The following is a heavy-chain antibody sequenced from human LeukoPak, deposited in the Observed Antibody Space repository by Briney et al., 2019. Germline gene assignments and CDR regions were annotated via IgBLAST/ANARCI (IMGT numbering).Heavy chain of an antibody. CDR3: ARVGSGNWFDP. Sequence: SETLSLTCTVSGGSISSYYWSWIRQPPGKGLEWIGYIYYSGSTNYNPSLKSRVTISVDTSKNQFSLKLSSVTAADTAVYYCARVGSGNWFDPWGQGTLVTVSS. J-gene: IGHJ5*02. D-gene: IGHD3-10*01. CDR2: IYYSGST. V-gene: IGHV4-59*01. CDR1: GGSISSYY.